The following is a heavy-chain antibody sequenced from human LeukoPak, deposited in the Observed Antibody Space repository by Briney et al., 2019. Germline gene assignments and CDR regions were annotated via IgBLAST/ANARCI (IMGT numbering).Heavy chain of an antibody. CDR2: IKQDGSEK. CDR1: GFTFSYYW. D-gene: IGHD1-1*01. Sequence: GGSLRLSCAASGFTFSYYWMGWVRQAPGKGLEWVANIKQDGSEKYYADSVKGRSTISRDNAKNSLYLQMNSLRAEDTALYYCAKTGQRHAFDIWGQGTMVTVSS. J-gene: IGHJ3*02. CDR3: AKTGQRHAFDI. V-gene: IGHV3-7*01.